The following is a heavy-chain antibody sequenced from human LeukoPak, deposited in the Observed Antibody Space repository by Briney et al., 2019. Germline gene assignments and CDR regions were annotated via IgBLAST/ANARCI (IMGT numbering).Heavy chain of an antibody. CDR1: GGTFISYA. V-gene: IGHV1-69*05. CDR3: NTVRGDAQNSDY. J-gene: IGHJ4*02. D-gene: IGHD3-10*01. CDR2: IIPIFGTA. Sequence: ASXKVSCKASGGTFISYAISWVRQAPGQGLEWMGRIIPIFGTANYAQEFQGRVTITTDEDKSKDYMEMSSLRSEDTAVYYCNTVRGDAQNSDYWGQGTLVTVSS.